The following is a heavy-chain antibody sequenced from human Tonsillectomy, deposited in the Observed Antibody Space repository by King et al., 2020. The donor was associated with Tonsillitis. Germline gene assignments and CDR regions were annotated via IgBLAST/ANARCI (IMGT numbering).Heavy chain of an antibody. CDR2: ISAYTGKT. J-gene: IGHJ4*02. Sequence: VQLVQSGAEVKKPGASVKVSCKTSGYTFTTYGITWVRQAPGQGLEWMGWISAYTGKTNYAQKFQDRVAMTTDTSTSTVYMEMRSLRSDDTAVYYCARRYNSGGYYLDYWGQGTLVTVSS. D-gene: IGHD6-19*01. CDR3: ARRYNSGGYYLDY. V-gene: IGHV1-18*04. CDR1: GYTFTTYG.